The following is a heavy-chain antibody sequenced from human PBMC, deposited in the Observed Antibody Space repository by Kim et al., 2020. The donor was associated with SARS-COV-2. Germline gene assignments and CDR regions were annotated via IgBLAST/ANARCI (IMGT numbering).Heavy chain of an antibody. V-gene: IGHV4-34*01. Sequence: SETLSLTCAVYGGTFSGYYWSWIRQPPGKGLEWIGEINHSGSTNYNPSLKSRVTISVDTSKNQFSLQLSSVTAADTAVYYCARVGLFLPIYYYYGMDVWG. J-gene: IGHJ6*01. CDR2: INHSGST. CDR1: GGTFSGYY. CDR3: ARVGLFLPIYYYYGMDV. D-gene: IGHD3-22*01.